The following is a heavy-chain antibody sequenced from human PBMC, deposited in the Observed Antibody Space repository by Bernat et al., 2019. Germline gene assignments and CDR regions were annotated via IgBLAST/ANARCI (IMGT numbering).Heavy chain of an antibody. CDR2: INAGNGNT. CDR3: ARGIAVAGYWYFDL. Sequence: QVQLVQSGAEVKKPGASVKVSCKASGYTFTSYAMHWVHQAPGQRLEWMGWINAGNGNTKYSQKFQGRVTITRDTSASTAYMELSSLRSEDTAVYYCARGIAVAGYWYFDLWGRGTLVTVSS. CDR1: GYTFTSYA. D-gene: IGHD6-19*01. V-gene: IGHV1-3*01. J-gene: IGHJ2*01.